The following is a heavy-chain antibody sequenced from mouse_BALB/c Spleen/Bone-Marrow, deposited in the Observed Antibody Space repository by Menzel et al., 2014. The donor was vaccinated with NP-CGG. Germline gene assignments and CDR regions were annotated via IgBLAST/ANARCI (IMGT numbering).Heavy chain of an antibody. J-gene: IGHJ4*01. V-gene: IGHV5-6-4*01. CDR3: TRDRRCEGGDAMDY. CDR1: GFTFSTYT. Sequence: DVMLVESGGGLVKPGGSLKLSCVASGFTFSTYTMSWVRQTPEKRLEWVASISSGGSYTYYLDSVRGRFTISRDNAENTLYLQMSSLKSEDTAMYYCTRDRRCEGGDAMDYWAQGTSVTVSP. CDR2: ISSGGSYT.